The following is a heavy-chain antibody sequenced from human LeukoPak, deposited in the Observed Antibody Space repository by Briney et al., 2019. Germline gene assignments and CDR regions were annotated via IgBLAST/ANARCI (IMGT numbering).Heavy chain of an antibody. CDR3: AKWDIQLGFDY. Sequence: LSGGSLRLSCAASGFTFSSYGMHWVRQAPGKGLEWVAVIWYDGSNKYYADSVKGRFTISRDNSKNTLYLQMNSLRAEDTAVYYCAKWDIQLGFDYWGQGTLVTVSS. J-gene: IGHJ4*02. D-gene: IGHD5-18*01. V-gene: IGHV3-33*06. CDR2: IWYDGSNK. CDR1: GFTFSSYG.